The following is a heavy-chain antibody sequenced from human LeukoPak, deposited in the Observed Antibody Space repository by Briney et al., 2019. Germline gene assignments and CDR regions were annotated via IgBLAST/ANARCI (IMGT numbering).Heavy chain of an antibody. CDR1: GFTFSSYA. CDR3: ANRYGDYPRDDAFYI. D-gene: IGHD4-17*01. Sequence: GGSLRLSCAASGFTFSSYAMSWVRQAPGKGLEWVSAISGSGGSTYYADSVKGRFTISRDNSKNTLYLQMNSLRAGNTAVYYCANRYGDYPRDDAFYIWGQGTMVTVSS. V-gene: IGHV3-23*01. CDR2: ISGSGGST. J-gene: IGHJ3*02.